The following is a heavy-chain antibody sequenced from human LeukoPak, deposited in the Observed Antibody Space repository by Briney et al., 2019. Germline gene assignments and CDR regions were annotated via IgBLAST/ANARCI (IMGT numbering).Heavy chain of an antibody. CDR3: ARDSSGWYYFDY. D-gene: IGHD6-19*01. V-gene: IGHV3-7*03. CDR2: IKQDGSEK. J-gene: IGHJ4*02. CDR1: GFTFSSYA. Sequence: GGSLRLSCAASGFTFSSYAMSWVRQAPGKGLEWVANIKQDGSEKYYVDSVKGRFTISRDNAKNSLYLQMNSLRAEDTAVYYCARDSSGWYYFDYWGQGTLVTVSS.